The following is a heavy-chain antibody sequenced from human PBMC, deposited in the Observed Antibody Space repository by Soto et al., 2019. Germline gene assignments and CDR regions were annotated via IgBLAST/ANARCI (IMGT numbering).Heavy chain of an antibody. V-gene: IGHV1-18*01. J-gene: IGHJ6*03. Sequence: ASVKVSCKASGYTFTSYGISWVRQAPGQGLEWMGWISAYNGNTNYAQKLQGRVTMTRNTSISTAYMELSSLRSEDTAVYYCASVPPPYYYYMDVWGKGTTVTVSS. CDR3: ASVPPPYYYYMDV. CDR2: ISAYNGNT. CDR1: GYTFTSYG.